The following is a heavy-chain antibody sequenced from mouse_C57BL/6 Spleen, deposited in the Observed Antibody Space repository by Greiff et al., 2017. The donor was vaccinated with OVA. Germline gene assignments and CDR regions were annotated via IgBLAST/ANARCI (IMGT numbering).Heavy chain of an antibody. CDR1: GYTFTSYW. D-gene: IGHD1-1*01. CDR2: IDPSDSYT. J-gene: IGHJ3*01. Sequence: QVQLQQPGAELVKPGASVKLSCKASGYTFTSYWMPWVKQRPGQGLEWIGEIDPSDSYTNYNQKFKGKATLTVDTSSSTAYMQLSSLTSEDSAVYYCARNYYGSSYGAWFAYWGQGTLVTVSA. V-gene: IGHV1-50*01. CDR3: ARNYYGSSYGAWFAY.